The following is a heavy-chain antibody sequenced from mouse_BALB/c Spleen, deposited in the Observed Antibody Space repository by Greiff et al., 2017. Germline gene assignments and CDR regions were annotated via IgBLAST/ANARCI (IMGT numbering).Heavy chain of an antibody. J-gene: IGHJ2*01. CDR2: IDPYYGST. Sequence: VQLQQSGPELVKPGASVKISCKASGYSLTGYNMNWVKQSNGKSLEWIGNIDPYYGSTSYNQKFKGKATLPVDKSSSTDYMQLKSLTSEDSAVYYCAREDYCGIDYWGQGTTLTVSS. CDR3: AREDYCGIDY. V-gene: IGHV1-39*01. D-gene: IGHD2-1*01. CDR1: GYSLTGYN.